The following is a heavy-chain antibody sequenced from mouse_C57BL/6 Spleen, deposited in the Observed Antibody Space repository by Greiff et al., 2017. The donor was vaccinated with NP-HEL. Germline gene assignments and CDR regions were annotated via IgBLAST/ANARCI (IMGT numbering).Heavy chain of an antibody. J-gene: IGHJ2*01. V-gene: IGHV5-4*01. D-gene: IGHD1-1*01. CDR3: ARDKYGKYIDY. CDR2: ISDGGSYT. Sequence: EVKLQESGGGLVKPGGSLKLSCAASGFTFSSYDMSWVRQTPEKRLEWVATISDGGSYTYYHDNVKGRFTISRDNAKNNLYLQMSHLKSEDTAIYYCARDKYGKYIDYWGQGTTLTVSS. CDR1: GFTFSSYD.